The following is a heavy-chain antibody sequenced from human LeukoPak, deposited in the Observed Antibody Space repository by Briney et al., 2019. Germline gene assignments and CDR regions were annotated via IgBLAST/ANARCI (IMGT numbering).Heavy chain of an antibody. CDR1: GFTFSSHW. CDR3: AQEREYDMDV. V-gene: IGHV3-74*01. Sequence: PGGSLRLSCVASGFTFSSHWMHWVRQAPGSGLVWVSRVNSDGSRTSYADSVKGRFTISRDNAKNTLYLQMNSLRAEDMAVYYCAQEREYDMDVWGQGTTVTVSS. J-gene: IGHJ6*02. CDR2: VNSDGSRT.